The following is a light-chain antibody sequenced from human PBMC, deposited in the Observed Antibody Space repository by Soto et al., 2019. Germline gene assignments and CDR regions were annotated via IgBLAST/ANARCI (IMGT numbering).Light chain of an antibody. CDR1: SSDVGGYNY. CDR3: SSYTSSSTLLYV. V-gene: IGLV2-14*01. J-gene: IGLJ1*01. CDR2: DVS. Sequence: QYALTQPASVSGSPGQSITISCTGTSSDVGGYNYVSWYQQHPGKAPKLMIYDVSNRPSGVSNRFYGSKSGNTASLTISGLQAEDEADYYCSSYTSSSTLLYVFGTGTKLTVL.